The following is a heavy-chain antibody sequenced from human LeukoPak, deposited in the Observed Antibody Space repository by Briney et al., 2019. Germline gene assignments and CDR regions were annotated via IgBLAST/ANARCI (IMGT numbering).Heavy chain of an antibody. CDR2: IYYSGST. CDR1: GGSISSGSYY. J-gene: IGHJ4*02. V-gene: IGHV4-31*03. CDR3: ARGPYRNSFDY. Sequence: SQTLSLTCTVSGGSISSGSYYWSWIRQHPGKGLEWIGYIYYSGSTYYNPSLKSRVTMSVDTSKNQFSLKLSSVTAADTAVYYCARGPYRNSFDYWGQGTLVTVSS. D-gene: IGHD4-11*01.